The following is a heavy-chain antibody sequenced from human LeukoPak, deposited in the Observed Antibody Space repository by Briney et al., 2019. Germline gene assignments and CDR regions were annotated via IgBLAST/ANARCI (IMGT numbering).Heavy chain of an antibody. D-gene: IGHD6-6*01. CDR2: ICYSRST. J-gene: IGHJ6*03. Sequence: SETLSLTCTVSGGSISSYYWSWIRQPPGKGLEWIGYICYSRSTNYNPSLKSRVTISIDTSKNQFSLKLSSVTAADTAVYYCARRRGLSAQLVHYYYYYMDVWGKGTTVTVSS. CDR1: GGSISSYY. CDR3: ARRRGLSAQLVHYYYYYMDV. V-gene: IGHV4-59*12.